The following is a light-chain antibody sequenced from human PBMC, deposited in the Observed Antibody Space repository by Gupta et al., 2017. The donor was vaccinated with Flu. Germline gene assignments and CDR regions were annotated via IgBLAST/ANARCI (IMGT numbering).Light chain of an antibody. J-gene: IGKJ1*01. CDR1: QSISTW. CDR3: QQDNSDSRT. CDR2: QAS. V-gene: IGKV1-5*03. Sequence: DIQMTQSPSTLSASVGDRVTITCRASQSISTWLAWYQQKPGKAPKLLIYQASTLESGVASRFSGSGSGTEFTLTISTLQPDDFATYYCQQDNSDSRTFGQGTKVDIK.